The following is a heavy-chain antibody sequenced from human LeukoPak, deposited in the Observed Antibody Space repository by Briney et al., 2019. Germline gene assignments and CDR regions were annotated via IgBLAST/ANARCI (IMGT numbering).Heavy chain of an antibody. CDR1: GFTFSSYS. V-gene: IGHV3-74*01. J-gene: IGHJ5*02. D-gene: IGHD3-10*01. Sequence: GGSLRLSCAASGFTFSSYSMNWVRQAPGMGLVWVSRIDDDGSGASYADSVKGRFTISRDNTKNTLYLQMNSLRAEDTAVYYCARIGPSGSGSYFFLDPWGQGTLVTVSS. CDR2: IDDDGSGA. CDR3: ARIGPSGSGSYFFLDP.